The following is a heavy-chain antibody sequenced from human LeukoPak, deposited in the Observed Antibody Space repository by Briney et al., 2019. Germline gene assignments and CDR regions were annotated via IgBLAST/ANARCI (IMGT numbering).Heavy chain of an antibody. Sequence: SETLSLTCTVSGDSMSDYFWTWIRQPPGRGLEWIGYISYSGSTNYNPSLKSRVTISLDTSKNQFSLKQSSVTVADTAVYYCAGGGQWLVQGYWGQGTLVTVSS. CDR2: ISYSGST. D-gene: IGHD6-19*01. CDR1: GDSMSDYF. J-gene: IGHJ4*02. V-gene: IGHV4-59*01. CDR3: AGGGQWLVQGY.